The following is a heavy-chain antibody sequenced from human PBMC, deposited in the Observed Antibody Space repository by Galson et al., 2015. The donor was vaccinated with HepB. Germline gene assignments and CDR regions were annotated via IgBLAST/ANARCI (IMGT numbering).Heavy chain of an antibody. CDR1: GYTLIGYY. J-gene: IGHJ5*02. CDR3: ANTASRRLYTYFDP. D-gene: IGHD6-6*01. V-gene: IGHV1-2*02. Sequence: VKVSCKASGYTLIGYYMHWVRQAPGQGLEWMGWFNPKSGGTDYTQNFQGRVTMTWDTSTNTAYMELSRLTSDDTAIYYCANTASRRLYTYFDPWGQGTLVSVSS. CDR2: FNPKSGGT.